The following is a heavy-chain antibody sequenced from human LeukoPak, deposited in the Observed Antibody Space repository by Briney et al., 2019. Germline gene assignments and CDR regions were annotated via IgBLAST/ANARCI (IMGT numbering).Heavy chain of an antibody. CDR1: GFTFSSSG. CDR2: IKQDGSEK. J-gene: IGHJ4*02. CDR3: ARDFGDYPHFDY. D-gene: IGHD4-17*01. V-gene: IGHV3-7*01. Sequence: GGSLRLSCAASGFTFSSSGMHWVRQAPGKGLEWVANIKQDGSEKYYVDSVRGRFTISRDNAKNSLYLQMNSLRAEDTAVYYCARDFGDYPHFDYWGQGTLVTVSS.